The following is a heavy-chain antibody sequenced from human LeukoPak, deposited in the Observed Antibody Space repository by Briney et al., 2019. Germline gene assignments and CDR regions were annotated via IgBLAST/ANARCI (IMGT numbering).Heavy chain of an antibody. V-gene: IGHV1-69*04. D-gene: IGHD1-26*01. CDR1: GVSGGTFSSYA. Sequence: GASVKVSCKASGVSGGTFSSYAISWVRQAPGQGLEWMGTIIPILGDANYAQKFQGRVTITADRSTTTAYMELSSLRSEDTAVYFCARDSQVGATANSCFDNWGQGTLVTVSS. CDR2: IIPILGDA. J-gene: IGHJ4*02. CDR3: ARDSQVGATANSCFDN.